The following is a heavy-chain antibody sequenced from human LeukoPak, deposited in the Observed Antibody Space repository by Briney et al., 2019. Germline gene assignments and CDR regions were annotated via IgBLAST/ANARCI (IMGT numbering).Heavy chain of an antibody. CDR3: ASRVAAAGTGFDP. CDR2: IYYSGST. D-gene: IGHD6-13*01. V-gene: IGHV4-39*01. J-gene: IGHJ5*02. CDR1: GGSISSRSYY. Sequence: PSETLSLTCTVSGGSISSRSYYWGWIRQPPGKGLEWIGSIYYSGSTYYNASLKSRVTISVDTSKNQFSLNLGSVTAADTAVYYCASRVAAAGTGFDPWGQGTLVTVSS.